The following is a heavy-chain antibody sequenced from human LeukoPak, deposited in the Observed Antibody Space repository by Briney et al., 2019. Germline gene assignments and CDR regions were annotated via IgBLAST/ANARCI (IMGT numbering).Heavy chain of an antibody. V-gene: IGHV4-59*12. CDR3: AASAPSYYVAFGF. Sequence: SETLSLTCTVPGVSISSYCWSWIRQSPGKGLEWIGYICNSGSTNYNPSLKSRVTISVDTSKNQFSLRLSSVTAADTAVYYCAASAPSYYVAFGFWGQGTLVTVSS. D-gene: IGHD3-22*01. CDR1: GVSISSYC. CDR2: ICNSGST. J-gene: IGHJ4*02.